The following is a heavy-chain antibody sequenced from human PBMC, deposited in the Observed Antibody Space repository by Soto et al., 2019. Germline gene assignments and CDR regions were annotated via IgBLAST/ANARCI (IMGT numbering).Heavy chain of an antibody. J-gene: IGHJ4*02. CDR2: INHSGGT. CDR3: ARLWSSNEGSS. CDR1: GGSFRGYY. Sequence: SETLSLTCAVHGGSFRGYYWSWIRQPPGKGLEWIGEINHSGGTNYNPSLKSRVSISVDASKNQFSLQLTSVTAADTAVYYCARLWSSNEGSSWGQGTLVTVSS. V-gene: IGHV4-34*01. D-gene: IGHD3-10*01.